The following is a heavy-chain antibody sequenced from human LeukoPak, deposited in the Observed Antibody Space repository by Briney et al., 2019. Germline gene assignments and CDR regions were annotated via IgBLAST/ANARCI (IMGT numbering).Heavy chain of an antibody. CDR3: AGGSTMIRGAADY. D-gene: IGHD3-10*01. J-gene: IGHJ4*02. CDR1: GGSISSSSHY. Sequence: PSETLSLTCTVSGGSISSSSHYWGWIRQPPGKGLEWIGYIYYSGSPNYNPSLKSRVTISVDTSKNQFSLKLSSVTAADTAVYFCAGGSTMIRGAADYWGQGTLVTVSS. V-gene: IGHV4-61*05. CDR2: IYYSGSP.